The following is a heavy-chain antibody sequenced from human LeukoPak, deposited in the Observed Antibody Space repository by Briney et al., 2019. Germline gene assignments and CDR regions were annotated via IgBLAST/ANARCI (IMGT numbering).Heavy chain of an antibody. J-gene: IGHJ6*03. D-gene: IGHD5-18*01. Sequence: SETLSLTCTVSGGSLSSISYYWGWIRQPPGEGLEWIGSIYYSGSTYYNPSLTSRVTISVDTSKNQFSLKLSSVTAADTAVYYCATGLSGYSYGYYYYYMDVWGKGTTVTISS. CDR2: IYYSGST. CDR1: GGSLSSISYY. V-gene: IGHV4-39*07. CDR3: ATGLSGYSYGYYYYYMDV.